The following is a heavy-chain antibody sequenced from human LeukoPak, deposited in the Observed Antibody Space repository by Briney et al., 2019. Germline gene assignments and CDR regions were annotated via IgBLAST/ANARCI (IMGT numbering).Heavy chain of an antibody. Sequence: PSETLSLTCSASGDSVTGQFCSWVRQAPGKGLEWVSAISGSGGSTYYADSVKGRFTISRDNSKNTLYLQMNSLRAEDTAVYYCAKQMGLTMIVVVIPHFDYWGQGTLVTVSS. J-gene: IGHJ4*02. V-gene: IGHV3-23*01. CDR3: AKQMGLTMIVVVIPHFDY. D-gene: IGHD3-22*01. CDR1: GDSVTGQF. CDR2: ISGSGGST.